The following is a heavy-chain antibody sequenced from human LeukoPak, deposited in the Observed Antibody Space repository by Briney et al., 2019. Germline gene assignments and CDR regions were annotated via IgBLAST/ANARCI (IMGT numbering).Heavy chain of an antibody. CDR2: IGSDNKP. J-gene: IGHJ6*02. CDR1: GFTFISYA. V-gene: IGHV3-23*01. D-gene: IGHD2-2*01. CDR3: ARDLHCYVAVDF. Sequence: GGSLRLSPEPSGFTFISYAMTWVRHAPGKGLEWGSSIGSDNKPHYSESVKGRFAISRDNSKGMLFLQLNRLRAEDTALYYCARDLHCYVAVDFWGEGTTVAVS.